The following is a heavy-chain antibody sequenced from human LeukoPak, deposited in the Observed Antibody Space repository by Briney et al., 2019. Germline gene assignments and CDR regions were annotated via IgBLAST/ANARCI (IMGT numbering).Heavy chain of an antibody. D-gene: IGHD2-15*01. CDR3: AKSGLNRFDY. CDR2: ISGGGST. V-gene: IGHV3-23*01. Sequence: GGSLRLSCAASGFTFNSFAMSWVRQAPGKGLEWVSAISGGGSTYYADSVKGRFTISRDNSKNTLYLQMNSLRAEDTAVYYCAKSGLNRFDYWGQGTLVTVPS. CDR1: GFTFNSFA. J-gene: IGHJ4*02.